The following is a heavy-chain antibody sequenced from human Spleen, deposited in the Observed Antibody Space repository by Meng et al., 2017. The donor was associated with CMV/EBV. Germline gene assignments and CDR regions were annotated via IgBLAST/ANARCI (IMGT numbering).Heavy chain of an antibody. CDR2: IYSSGST. CDR1: GVSISNFY. J-gene: IGHJ4*02. D-gene: IGHD3-3*01. V-gene: IGHV4-59*01. CDR3: ARGRGDDLWSGFYYYFDN. Sequence: SETLSLTCTVSGVSISNFYWGWIRQPPGGGLEWLGNIYSSGSTNYNPSLKGRVTMSVDTSRSQFSLNLTSVTAADTAIYYCARGRGDDLWSGFYYYFDNWGQGALVTVSS.